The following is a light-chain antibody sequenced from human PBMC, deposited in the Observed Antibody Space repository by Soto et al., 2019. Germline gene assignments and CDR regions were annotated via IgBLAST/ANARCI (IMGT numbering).Light chain of an antibody. CDR3: QQRDDWVS. V-gene: IGKV3-11*01. CDR2: GAS. CDR1: QSVSSN. Sequence: DIVLTHSPGTLSLSPGERATLSCRASQSVSSNHLAWYQQKPGQAPRLLIYGASTRATGIPARFSGSGSGTDFTLTISSLEPEDFAVYYCQQRDDWVSFGGGTKVDIK. J-gene: IGKJ4*01.